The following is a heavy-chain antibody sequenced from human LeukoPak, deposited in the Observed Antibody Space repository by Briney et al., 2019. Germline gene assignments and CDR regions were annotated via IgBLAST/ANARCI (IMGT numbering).Heavy chain of an antibody. CDR2: INPSGGST. V-gene: IGHV1-46*01. CDR1: GYTFTSYY. Sequence: ASVKVSCKASGYTFTSYYMHWVRQAPGQGLEWMGIINPSGGSTNYGQKFQGRVTMARDTSTSTVSMELSSLSSEDTAVYYCARDFEHCSGGSCYSHYYGMDVWGQGTTVTVSS. D-gene: IGHD2-15*01. CDR3: ARDFEHCSGGSCYSHYYGMDV. J-gene: IGHJ6*02.